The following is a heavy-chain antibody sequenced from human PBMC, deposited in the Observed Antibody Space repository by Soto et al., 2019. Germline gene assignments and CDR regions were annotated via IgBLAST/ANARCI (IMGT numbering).Heavy chain of an antibody. V-gene: IGHV2-5*02. D-gene: IGHD2-21*02. CDR1: GFSLSTGGMG. Sequence: QITLKESGPTLVKPTQTLTLTCTFSGFSLSTGGMGVGWIRQPPGKAPEWLALIYWDGDRRYRPSLMSRLTIAKDTSKNQVVLTMTTMDPVDTATYYCVHSRCGGDCLQSYSSHYYYSMDIWCQGTTVTVSS. J-gene: IGHJ6*02. CDR3: VHSRCGGDCLQSYSSHYYYSMDI. CDR2: IYWDGDR.